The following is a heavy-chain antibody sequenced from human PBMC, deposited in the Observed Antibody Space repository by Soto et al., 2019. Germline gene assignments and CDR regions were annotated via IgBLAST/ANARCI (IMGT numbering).Heavy chain of an antibody. CDR1: GFSFSKYA. D-gene: IGHD3-10*01. CDR2: ITSDGSDD. J-gene: IGHJ4*02. CDR3: AAHGSGTSFYFDS. Sequence: QVQLVESGGGVAQPGRSLRLSCAASGFSFSKYAMHWVRQAPAKGLEWVAVITSDGSDDFYADSVRGRFTISRDNSKNTLYLQMNSLRVEDTAVYYCAAHGSGTSFYFDSWGQGALVTVSS. V-gene: IGHV3-30-3*01.